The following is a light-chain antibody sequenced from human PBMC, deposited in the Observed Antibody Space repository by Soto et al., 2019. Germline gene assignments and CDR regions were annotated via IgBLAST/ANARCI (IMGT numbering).Light chain of an antibody. V-gene: IGLV6-57*02. CDR3: QSYDSRNWV. CDR2: EDN. Sequence: NFMLTQPHSVSESPGKTVTISCTGSSGSIASNYVQWYQQRPGSAPTTVIYEDNQRPSGVPDRFSGSIDSSSNSASLTISGLKTEDEADYYFQSYDSRNWVFGGGTKLTV. CDR1: SGSIASNY. J-gene: IGLJ3*02.